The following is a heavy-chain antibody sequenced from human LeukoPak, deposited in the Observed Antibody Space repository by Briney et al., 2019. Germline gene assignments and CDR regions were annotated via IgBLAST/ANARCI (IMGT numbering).Heavy chain of an antibody. CDR2: ISAYNGNT. CDR1: GYTFTSYG. V-gene: IGHV1-18*01. Sequence: ASVKVSCKASGYTFTSYGLSWVRQAPGQGLEWVGWISAYNGNTNYAQKLQGRVTMTTDTATSTAYMELRSLRSDDTAVYYCPKQYSSGWYWFDPWGQGTLVTVSS. J-gene: IGHJ5*02. CDR3: PKQYSSGWYWFDP. D-gene: IGHD6-19*01.